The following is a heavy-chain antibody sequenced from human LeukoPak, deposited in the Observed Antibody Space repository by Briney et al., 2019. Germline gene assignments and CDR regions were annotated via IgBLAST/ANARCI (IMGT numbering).Heavy chain of an antibody. CDR2: IYYSGST. CDR3: ASRYYDFWSGYQGAFGY. Sequence: SETLSLTCTVSGGSISSSSYYWGWIRQPPGKGLEWIGSIYYSGSTYYNPSLKSRVPISVDTSKNQFSLKLSSVTAADTAVYYCASRYYDFWSGYQGAFGYWGQGTLVTVSS. D-gene: IGHD3-3*01. J-gene: IGHJ4*02. CDR1: GGSISSSSYY. V-gene: IGHV4-39*01.